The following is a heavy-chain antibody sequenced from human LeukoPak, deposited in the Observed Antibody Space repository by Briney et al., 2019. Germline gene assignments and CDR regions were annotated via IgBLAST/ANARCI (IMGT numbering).Heavy chain of an antibody. CDR2: IHHSGST. D-gene: IGHD3-22*01. CDR1: GFIFNTYE. J-gene: IGHJ4*02. CDR3: ARGIPGYFGTSGYYYEY. V-gene: IGHV4-4*02. Sequence: GSLRLSCAASGFIFNTYEMNWVRQPPGKGLEWIGEIHHSGSTNYSPSLKSRVTVSVDNSRNDFSLSLTSVSAADTAVYYCARGIPGYFGTSGYYYEYWGQGTLVTVSS.